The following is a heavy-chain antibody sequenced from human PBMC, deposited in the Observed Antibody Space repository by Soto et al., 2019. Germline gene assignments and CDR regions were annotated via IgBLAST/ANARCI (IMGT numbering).Heavy chain of an antibody. J-gene: IGHJ3*02. Sequence: PGGSLRLSCAASGFTFSSYWMSWVRQAPGKGLEWVANIKQGGSEKYYVDSVKGRFTISRDNAKNSLYLQMNSLRAEDTAVYYCATLPPSDAFDIWGQGTMVTVSS. V-gene: IGHV3-7*01. CDR3: ATLPPSDAFDI. CDR2: IKQGGSEK. CDR1: GFTFSSYW.